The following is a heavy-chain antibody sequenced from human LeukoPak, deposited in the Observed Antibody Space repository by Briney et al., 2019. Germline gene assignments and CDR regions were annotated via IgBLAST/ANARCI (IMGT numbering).Heavy chain of an antibody. CDR1: EFTFSSYA. D-gene: IGHD2-2*03. V-gene: IGHV3-23*01. J-gene: IGHJ6*03. Sequence: GGSLRLSCAASEFTFSSYAMSWVRQAPGKGLEWVSAISGSGGSTYYADSVKGRFTISRDNSKNTLYLQMNSLRAEDTAVYYCAKDGYCSSTSCSYYYYYYMDVWGKGTTVTVSS. CDR3: AKDGYCSSTSCSYYYYYYMDV. CDR2: ISGSGGST.